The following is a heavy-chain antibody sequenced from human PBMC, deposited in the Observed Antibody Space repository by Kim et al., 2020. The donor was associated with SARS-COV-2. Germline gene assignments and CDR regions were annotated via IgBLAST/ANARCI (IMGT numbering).Heavy chain of an antibody. CDR3: ARETLSLVAARGRFDP. J-gene: IGHJ5*02. Sequence: SVKVSCKASGGTFSRSAISWVRQAPGQGLEWMGRIIPISGTVDYAQKFPGRLTITADESTSTAYMELSSLTSEDTAVYYCARETLSLVAARGRFDPSGQGTLVTVSS. D-gene: IGHD2-15*01. CDR1: GGTFSRSA. CDR2: IIPISGTV. V-gene: IGHV1-69*13.